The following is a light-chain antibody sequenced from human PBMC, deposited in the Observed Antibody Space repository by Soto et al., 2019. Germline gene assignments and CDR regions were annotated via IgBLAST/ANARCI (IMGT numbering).Light chain of an antibody. V-gene: IGKV1-27*01. CDR2: AAS. J-gene: IGKJ1*01. CDR1: QGISNY. CDR3: QQYESYSPWT. Sequence: DIQMTQSPSSLSASVGDRVTITCRASQGISNYLAWYQQRPGKVPKLLIYAASTLQSGVPSRYSGSGSGTEFTLTISNLQPDDLATYYCQQYESYSPWTFGQGTKVDIK.